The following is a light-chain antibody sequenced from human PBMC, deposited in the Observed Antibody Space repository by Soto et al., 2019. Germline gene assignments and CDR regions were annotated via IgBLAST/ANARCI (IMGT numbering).Light chain of an antibody. Sequence: QSALTQPPSASGSPGQSVTISCTGTSSDVGGYNYVSWYQQYPDKAPKLIIYDVSKRPSGVPDRFSGSKSGNTASLTVSGLQAADEADYYCCSFAGSNNQVFGGGTKLTVL. V-gene: IGLV2-8*01. CDR2: DVS. CDR3: CSFAGSNNQV. CDR1: SSDVGGYNY. J-gene: IGLJ3*02.